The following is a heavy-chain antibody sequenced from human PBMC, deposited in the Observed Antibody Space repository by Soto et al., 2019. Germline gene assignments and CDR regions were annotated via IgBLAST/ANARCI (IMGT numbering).Heavy chain of an antibody. CDR3: ARAGVVTVYYYYGMDV. D-gene: IGHD2-15*01. CDR1: GFTVSSYG. V-gene: IGHV3-33*01. Sequence: QVQLVESGGGVVQPGRSLRLSCAAYGFTVSSYGMHWVRQAPGKGLEWVAVIWYDGSNKYYADSVKGRFTIYRDNSKTTLYLQMNSRRAEDTAVYYCARAGVVTVYYYYGMDVWGQGTTVTVSS. CDR2: IWYDGSNK. J-gene: IGHJ6*02.